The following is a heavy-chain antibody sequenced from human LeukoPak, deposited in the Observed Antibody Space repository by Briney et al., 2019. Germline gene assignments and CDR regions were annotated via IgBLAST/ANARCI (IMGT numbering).Heavy chain of an antibody. Sequence: GGSLRLSCAASGFTFSSYAMSWVRQAPGKGLEWVSAISGSGGSTYYADSVKGRFTISRDNSRNTLYLQMNSLRAEDTAVYYCAEDRPAIAVAGTFDYWGQGTLVTVSS. CDR3: AEDRPAIAVAGTFDY. J-gene: IGHJ4*02. CDR1: GFTFSSYA. V-gene: IGHV3-23*01. CDR2: ISGSGGST. D-gene: IGHD6-19*01.